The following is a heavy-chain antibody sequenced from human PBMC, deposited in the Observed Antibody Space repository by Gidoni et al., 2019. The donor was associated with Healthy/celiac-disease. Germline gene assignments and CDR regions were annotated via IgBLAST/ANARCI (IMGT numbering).Heavy chain of an antibody. CDR2: IYYSGST. Sequence: QVQLQESGPGLVKPSQTLSLTCTVSGGSISSGDYYWSWIRQPPGKGLEWIGYIYYSGSTYYNPSLKSRVTISVDTSKNQFSLKLSSVTAADTAVYYCARGSVRGYSGYDPGFRYYFDYWGQGTLVTVSS. V-gene: IGHV4-30-4*01. D-gene: IGHD5-12*01. CDR1: GGSISSGDYY. J-gene: IGHJ4*02. CDR3: ARGSVRGYSGYDPGFRYYFDY.